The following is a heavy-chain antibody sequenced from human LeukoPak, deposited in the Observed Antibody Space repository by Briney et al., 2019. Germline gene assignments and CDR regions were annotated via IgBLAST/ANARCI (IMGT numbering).Heavy chain of an antibody. CDR2: MYSGGGT. V-gene: IGHV3-53*01. CDR1: GFIFTRNY. J-gene: IGHJ4*02. D-gene: IGHD1-1*01. CDR3: ARYDNGKDYFDY. Sequence: GGSLRLSCAASGFIFTRNYVSWVRQAPGKGLEWVSLMYSGGGTSYADSVKGRFTISRDTSKNTLYLQMSSLRAEDTALYYCARYDNGKDYFDYWGQGTLVTVSS.